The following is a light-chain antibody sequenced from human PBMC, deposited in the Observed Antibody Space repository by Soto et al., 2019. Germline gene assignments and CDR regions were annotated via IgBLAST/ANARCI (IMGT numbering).Light chain of an antibody. CDR2: GAS. J-gene: IGKJ1*01. V-gene: IGKV3-20*01. CDR3: QQYSSSPSWT. CDR1: QSVSSSY. Sequence: EIVMTQSPGTLSLSPGERATLSCRASQSVSSSYLAWYQQKPGQTPRLLIYGASSRATGIPDRFSSSGSGTDFALTISRREPEDFAVYYCQQYSSSPSWTFGQGTKVDI.